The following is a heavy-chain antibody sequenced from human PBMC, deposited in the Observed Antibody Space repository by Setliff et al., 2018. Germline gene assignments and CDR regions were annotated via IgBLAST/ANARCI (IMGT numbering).Heavy chain of an antibody. CDR2: ISYSGST. CDR3: ARDFSTPHFGVARGSYYYYYMDV. J-gene: IGHJ6*03. D-gene: IGHD3-3*01. CDR1: GGYISSYY. Sequence: SETLSLTCTVSGGYISSYYWNWVRQPPGKGLEWIGYISYSGSTNNNPSLKSRVTISVDKSKKQLSLKLSSVTAADTAVYHCARDFSTPHFGVARGSYYYYYMDVWGKGTTVTVSS. V-gene: IGHV4-59*01.